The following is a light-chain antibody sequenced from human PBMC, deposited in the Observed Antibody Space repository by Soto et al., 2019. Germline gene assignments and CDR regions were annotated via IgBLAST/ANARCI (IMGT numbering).Light chain of an antibody. CDR2: EVV. Sequence: QSALTQPPSASGSPGQSVTISCTGTINDVGGYNYVSWYQQYPGEAPKLMIYEVVKRPSGVPDRFSGSKSGNTASLTVSGLQAEDEADYYCCSYTSSSTPVVFGGGTKLTVL. J-gene: IGLJ2*01. CDR1: INDVGGYNY. CDR3: CSYTSSSTPVV. V-gene: IGLV2-8*01.